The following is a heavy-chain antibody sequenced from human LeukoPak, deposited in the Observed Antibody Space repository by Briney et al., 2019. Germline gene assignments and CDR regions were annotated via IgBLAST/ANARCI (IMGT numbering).Heavy chain of an antibody. CDR3: ARDAYDFWSGYYYYYYYMDV. CDR2: IKQDGSEK. CDR1: GFTVSSNY. V-gene: IGHV3-7*01. Sequence: GGSLRLSCAASGFTVSSNYMSWVRQAPGKGLEWVANIKQDGSEKYYVDSVKGRFTISRDNAKNSLYLQMNSLRAEDTAVYYCARDAYDFWSGYYYYYYYMDVWGKGTTVTVSS. J-gene: IGHJ6*03. D-gene: IGHD3-3*01.